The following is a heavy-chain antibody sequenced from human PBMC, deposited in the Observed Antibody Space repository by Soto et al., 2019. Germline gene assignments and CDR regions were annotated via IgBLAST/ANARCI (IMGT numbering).Heavy chain of an antibody. Sequence: ASVKVSCKASGYTFTSYGISWVRQAPGQGLEWMGWISAYNGNTNYAQKLQGRVTMTTDTSTSTAYMELRSLRSDDTAVYYCARDADSSGYSESDYWGQGTLVTVSS. D-gene: IGHD3-22*01. CDR2: ISAYNGNT. CDR1: GYTFTSYG. V-gene: IGHV1-18*01. J-gene: IGHJ4*02. CDR3: ARDADSSGYSESDY.